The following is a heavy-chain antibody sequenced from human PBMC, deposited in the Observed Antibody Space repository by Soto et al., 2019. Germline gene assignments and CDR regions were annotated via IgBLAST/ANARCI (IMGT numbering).Heavy chain of an antibody. D-gene: IGHD3-10*01. CDR3: ARAVTWGLDV. Sequence: EVQLVESGGGLVQPGGSLRLSCAASGFTFSLYSMSWFRQAPGKGLEWVSYISRTSTGIHYADSVKGRFTISRDDATNSMHLQMNSLRHGDTAVYYCARAVTWGLDVWGQGTTVSISS. V-gene: IGHV3-48*02. CDR1: GFTFSLYS. J-gene: IGHJ6*02. CDR2: ISRTSTGI.